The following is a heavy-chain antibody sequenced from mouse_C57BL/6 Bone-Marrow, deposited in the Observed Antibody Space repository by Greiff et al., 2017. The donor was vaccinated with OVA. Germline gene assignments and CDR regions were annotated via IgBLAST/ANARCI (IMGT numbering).Heavy chain of an antibody. CDR2: ISGGGGNT. V-gene: IGHV5-9*01. J-gene: IGHJ3*01. CDR1: GFTFSSYT. Sequence: EVQLQESGGGLVKPGGSLKLSCAASGFTFSSYTMSWVRQTPEKRLEWVATISGGGGNTYYPDSVKGRFTISRDNAKNTLYLQMSSLRSEDTALYYCARGYYYGSSLFAYWGQGTLVTVSA. CDR3: ARGYYYGSSLFAY. D-gene: IGHD1-1*01.